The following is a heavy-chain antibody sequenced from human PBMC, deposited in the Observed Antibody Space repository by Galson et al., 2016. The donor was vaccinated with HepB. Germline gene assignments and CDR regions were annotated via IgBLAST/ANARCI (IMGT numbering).Heavy chain of an antibody. CDR3: ATFGGLGGSG. V-gene: IGHV3-48*02. J-gene: IGHJ4*02. D-gene: IGHD3-10*01. CDR1: GFTFTTYG. Sequence: SLRLSCAASGFTFTTYGFSWVRQAPGKGLEWLAYISTRSGTTYYGQYFQGRFTTSTDNATSSLYLEMNSLTYDDTAIYYCATFGGLGGSGWGQGTLVTVSS. CDR2: ISTRSGTT.